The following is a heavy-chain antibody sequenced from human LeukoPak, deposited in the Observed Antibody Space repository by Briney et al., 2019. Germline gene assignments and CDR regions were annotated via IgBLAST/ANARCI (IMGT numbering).Heavy chain of an antibody. J-gene: IGHJ4*02. CDR1: GFTFSSYG. V-gene: IGHV3-33*01. D-gene: IGHD3-10*01. Sequence: PGGSPRLSCAASGFTFSSYGMHWVRQAPGKGLEWVAVIWYDGSNKYYADSVKGRFTISRDNSKNTLYLQMNSLRAEDTAVYYCARDRGAADFDYWGQGTLVTVSP. CDR3: ARDRGAADFDY. CDR2: IWYDGSNK.